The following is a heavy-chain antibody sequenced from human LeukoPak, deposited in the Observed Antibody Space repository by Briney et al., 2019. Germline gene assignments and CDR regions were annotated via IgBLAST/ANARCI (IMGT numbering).Heavy chain of an antibody. D-gene: IGHD3-22*01. Sequence: GGSLRLSCAASGFTFSSYGMHWVRQAPGKGLEWVSLISGDGGSTYYADSVKGRFTISRDNSKNSLYLQMNSLRTEDTALYYCAVLYDSSGYYAFDYWGQGTLVTVSS. J-gene: IGHJ4*02. CDR2: ISGDGGST. CDR1: GFTFSSYG. V-gene: IGHV3-43*02. CDR3: AVLYDSSGYYAFDY.